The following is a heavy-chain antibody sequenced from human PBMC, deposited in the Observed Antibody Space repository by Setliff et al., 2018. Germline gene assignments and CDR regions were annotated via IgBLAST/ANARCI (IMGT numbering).Heavy chain of an antibody. J-gene: IGHJ4*02. CDR3: ARLTPETDFDY. CDR2: IYPGDSDT. CDR1: GYTFTNYW. Sequence: PGESLKISCKGSGYTFTNYWIGWVRQMPGKGLEWMGAIYPGDSDTRHGPSFQGQVTISADKSISTVYLQWSSLKASDTAIYYCARLTPETDFDYWGPGTLVTVSS. D-gene: IGHD2-15*01. V-gene: IGHV5-51*01.